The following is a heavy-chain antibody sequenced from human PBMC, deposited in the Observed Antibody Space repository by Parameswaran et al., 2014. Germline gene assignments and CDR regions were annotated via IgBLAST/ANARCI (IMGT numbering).Heavy chain of an antibody. V-gene: IGHV3-30*18. CDR2: ISYDGSTK. D-gene: IGHD3-3*01. CDR3: AKDGGRYFDY. Sequence: VRQMPGKGPEWVAVISYDGSTKYFAESVKGRFTISRDHSRNTLYLQMSSLRDEDTAVYYCAKDGGRYFDYWGQGTLVTVSS. J-gene: IGHJ4*02.